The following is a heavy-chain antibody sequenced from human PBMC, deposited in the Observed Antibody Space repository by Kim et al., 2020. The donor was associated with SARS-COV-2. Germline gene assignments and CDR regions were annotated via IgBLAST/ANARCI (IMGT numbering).Heavy chain of an antibody. Sequence: ATKFQGRVNMHGDTSTSTVYMDLSSLRSEDTAVYYCARYKVVAATTPFDYWGQGTLVTVSS. D-gene: IGHD2-15*01. V-gene: IGHV1-46*01. CDR3: ARYKVVAATTPFDY. J-gene: IGHJ4*02.